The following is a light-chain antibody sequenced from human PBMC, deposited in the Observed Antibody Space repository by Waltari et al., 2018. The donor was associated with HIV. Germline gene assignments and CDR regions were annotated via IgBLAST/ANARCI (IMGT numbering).Light chain of an antibody. CDR3: QKYDTAPLT. J-gene: IGKJ4*01. Sequence: DIQMTQYPSSLSASVGDRVTISCRAIQGISIHLAWYQQKAGKFPHLLIYTASTLHSGVPSPFSCSGSRTDFPLTISSLHPEYVATYFCQKYDTAPLTFGGGTKVEIK. V-gene: IGKV1-27*01. CDR2: TAS. CDR1: QGISIH.